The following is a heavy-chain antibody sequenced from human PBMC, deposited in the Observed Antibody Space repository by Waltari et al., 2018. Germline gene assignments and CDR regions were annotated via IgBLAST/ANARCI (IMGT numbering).Heavy chain of an antibody. J-gene: IGHJ3*02. V-gene: IGHV3-23*03. Sequence: DVQLLESGGGLVQPGGSLRLFCAASGFTFSSYAMSWARQGAGEGLGWVSVIYSGGRSTNYAGSVKGRFTISRDNSKNTLDLQMNGLRAEDTGVYYCAKEGVFGAFDIWGQGTMVTVYS. CDR3: AKEGVFGAFDI. D-gene: IGHD6-6*01. CDR1: GFTFSSYA. CDR2: IYSGGRST.